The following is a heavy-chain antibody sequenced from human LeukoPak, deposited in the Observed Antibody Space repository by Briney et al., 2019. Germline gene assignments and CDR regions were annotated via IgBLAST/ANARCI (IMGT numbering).Heavy chain of an antibody. J-gene: IGHJ3*02. CDR3: ARGRQQLVKGGDAFDI. Sequence: SETLSLTCTVSGVSISSSSYYWGWIRQPPGKGLEWIGYIYHSGSTYYNPSLKSRVTISVDRSKNQFSLKLSSVTAADTAVYYCARGRQQLVKGGDAFDIWGQGTMVTVSS. V-gene: IGHV4-30-2*01. CDR2: IYHSGST. CDR1: GVSISSSSYY. D-gene: IGHD6-13*01.